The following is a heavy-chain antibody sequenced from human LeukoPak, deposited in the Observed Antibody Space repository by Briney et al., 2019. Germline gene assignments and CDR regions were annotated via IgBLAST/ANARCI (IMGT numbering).Heavy chain of an antibody. J-gene: IGHJ4*02. CDR2: INPSGGST. V-gene: IGHV1-46*01. Sequence: ASVKVSCKASGYTFTGYYMHWVRQAPGQGLEWMGIINPSGGSTSYAQKFQGRVTMTRDTSTSTVYMELSSLRSEDTAVYYCARGYGSGSSQGWYFDYWGQGTLVTVSS. CDR1: GYTFTGYY. D-gene: IGHD3-10*01. CDR3: ARGYGSGSSQGWYFDY.